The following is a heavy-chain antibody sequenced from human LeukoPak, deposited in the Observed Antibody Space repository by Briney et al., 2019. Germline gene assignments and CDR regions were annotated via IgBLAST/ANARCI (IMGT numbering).Heavy chain of an antibody. Sequence: GGSLRLSCAASGFTFSDYGMNWVRQTPGKGLEWLAFIQKDGSKTFYADSVKGRFTISRDNSKNTLYLQMNSLRAEDTAVYYCARGGLYGFGEIWGQGTLVTVSS. D-gene: IGHD3-10*01. CDR1: GFTFSDYG. V-gene: IGHV3-30*02. J-gene: IGHJ4*02. CDR2: IQKDGSKT. CDR3: ARGGLYGFGEI.